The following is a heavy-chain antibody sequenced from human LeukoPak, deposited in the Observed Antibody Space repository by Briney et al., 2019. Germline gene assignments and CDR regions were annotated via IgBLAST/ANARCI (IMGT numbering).Heavy chain of an antibody. CDR3: AKTYYYSSGNF. D-gene: IGHD3-10*01. Sequence: GGSLRLSCTASGFTFSTHWMSWVRRAPGKGLEWVANTREDGSEKYYVDSVKGRFTISRDNAKNSLYLQMNSLRAEDTAIYYCAKTYYYSSGNFWGQGTLVTVSS. J-gene: IGHJ4*02. CDR2: TREDGSEK. V-gene: IGHV3-7*01. CDR1: GFTFSTHW.